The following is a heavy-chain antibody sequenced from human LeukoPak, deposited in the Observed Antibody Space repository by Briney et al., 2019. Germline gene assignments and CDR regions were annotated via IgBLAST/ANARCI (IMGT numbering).Heavy chain of an antibody. Sequence: PGGSLRLSCAASGFNVNNAWMSWVRQAPGKGLEWVGRIRSKIDGGATDYAAPVKGRFTISRDDSKNTLYLQINSLKIEGIAMYYCYTSITDYWGQGTLVTVSS. CDR1: GFNVNNAW. CDR2: IRSKIDGGAT. V-gene: IGHV3-15*07. D-gene: IGHD2-21*01. J-gene: IGHJ4*02. CDR3: YTSITDY.